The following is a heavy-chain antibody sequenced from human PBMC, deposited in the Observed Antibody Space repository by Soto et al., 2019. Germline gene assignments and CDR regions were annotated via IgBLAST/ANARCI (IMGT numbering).Heavy chain of an antibody. CDR3: ARRETRLIWAFDI. CDR1: GGSISSSNYH. J-gene: IGHJ3*02. D-gene: IGHD6-25*01. CDR2: IYYSGST. V-gene: IGHV4-39*01. Sequence: TLSLTCTVSGGSISSSNYHWGWIRQPPGKGLEWIGSIYYSGSTYYNPSLKSRVTISVDTSKNQFSLKLSSVTSADTAVYYCARRETRLIWAFDIWGQGTMVTVSS.